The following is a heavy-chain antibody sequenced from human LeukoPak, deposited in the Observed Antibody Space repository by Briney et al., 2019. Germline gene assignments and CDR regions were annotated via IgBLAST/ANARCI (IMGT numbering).Heavy chain of an antibody. CDR3: AREETTSGGRSKDAFDI. Sequence: GGSLRLSCAASGFTFSSYWMHWVRQAPGKGLVWVSRINSDGSSTSYADSVKGRFTISRDNAKNTLYLQMNSLRAEDMAVYYCAREETTSGGRSKDAFDIWGQGTMVTVSS. CDR2: INSDGSST. D-gene: IGHD2-15*01. CDR1: GFTFSSYW. J-gene: IGHJ3*02. V-gene: IGHV3-74*01.